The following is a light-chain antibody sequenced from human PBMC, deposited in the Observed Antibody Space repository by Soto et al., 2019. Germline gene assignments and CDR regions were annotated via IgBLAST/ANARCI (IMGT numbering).Light chain of an antibody. Sequence: DRKRTESGYCLAACVGHIVTNTCRASQGISSYLAWYQQKPGKAPKLLIYAASTLQSGVPSRFSGSGSGTDFALTLRCLQPDDFAIYYCQELNNSPRTVGQGTRLEI. CDR2: AAS. J-gene: IGKJ5*01. CDR1: QGISSY. CDR3: QELNNSPRT. V-gene: IGKV1-9*01.